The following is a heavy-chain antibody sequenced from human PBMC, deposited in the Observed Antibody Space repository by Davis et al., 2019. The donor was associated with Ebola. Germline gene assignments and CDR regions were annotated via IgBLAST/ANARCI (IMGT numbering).Heavy chain of an antibody. Sequence: GESLKISCKGSGYTFTSYWIAWVRQVPGKGLEWMGSIYPGDSDTRYSPSFRGQVAISADKSIKTAFLQWSSLKASDTAMYYCASLRRTITGMDDAFDVWGQGTMVSVSS. CDR3: ASLRRTITGMDDAFDV. V-gene: IGHV5-51*01. CDR2: IYPGDSDT. D-gene: IGHD2-8*02. J-gene: IGHJ3*01. CDR1: GYTFTSYW.